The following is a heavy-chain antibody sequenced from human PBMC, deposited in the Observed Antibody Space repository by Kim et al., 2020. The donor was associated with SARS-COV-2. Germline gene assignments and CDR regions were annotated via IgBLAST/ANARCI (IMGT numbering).Heavy chain of an antibody. CDR2: IIPTLGTT. CDR3: TREAGTPNWFDP. J-gene: IGHJ5*02. Sequence: SVKVSCKAPGDTFSRYTISWVRQAPGQGLEWMGGIIPTLGTTNYPQDFQGRVTITADESTSTVYMEVSSLRFEDTAIYYCTREAGTPNWFDPWGQGTLVTVSS. CDR1: GDTFSRYT. V-gene: IGHV1-69*13.